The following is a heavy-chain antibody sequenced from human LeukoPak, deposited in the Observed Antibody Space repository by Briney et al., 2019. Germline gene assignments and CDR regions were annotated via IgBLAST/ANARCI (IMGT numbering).Heavy chain of an antibody. CDR2: INHSGST. V-gene: IGHV4-34*01. CDR3: ARGLEELPLHYFDY. D-gene: IGHD1-26*01. Sequence: SETLSLTCAVYGGSFSGYYWSWIRQPSGKGLEWIGEINHSGSTNYNPSLKSRVTISVDTSKNQFSLKLSSVTAADTAVYYCARGLEELPLHYFDYWGQGTLVTVSS. CDR1: GGSFSGYY. J-gene: IGHJ4*02.